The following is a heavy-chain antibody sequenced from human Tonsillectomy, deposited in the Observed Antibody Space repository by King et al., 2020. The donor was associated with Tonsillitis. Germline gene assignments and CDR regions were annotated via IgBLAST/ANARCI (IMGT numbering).Heavy chain of an antibody. J-gene: IGHJ4*02. CDR3: AKTSFGIAEALFFDF. CDR2: IYYSGST. D-gene: IGHD6-13*01. V-gene: IGHV4-31*03. CDR1: GGSISSGYYY. Sequence: VQLQESGPGLVKPLQTLSLTCIVSGGSISSGYYYWSWIRQHPGKGLEWIGHIYYSGSTYYNPSLKSRVNISVDTSKNQFSLRLTSVTAADTAIYYCAKTSFGIAEALFFDFWGQGTLVTVSS.